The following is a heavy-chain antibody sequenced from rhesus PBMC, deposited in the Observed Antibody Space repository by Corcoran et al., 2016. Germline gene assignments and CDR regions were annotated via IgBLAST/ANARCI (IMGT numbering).Heavy chain of an antibody. Sequence: QLQLQESGPGLVKPSETLSVTCAVPGGSISSSYWSWIRQAPGKGLEWIGYIYGSGSSTNYNPSLKSRVTLSVDTSKNQLSLKLSSVTAADTAVYYCASDTVFQFWGQGALVTVSS. CDR2: IYGSGSST. CDR1: GGSISSSY. J-gene: IGHJ1*01. D-gene: IGHD4-29*01. V-gene: IGHV4-169*02. CDR3: ASDTVFQF.